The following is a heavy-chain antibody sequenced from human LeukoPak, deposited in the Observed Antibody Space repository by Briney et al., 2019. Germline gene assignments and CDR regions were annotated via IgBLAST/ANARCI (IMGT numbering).Heavy chain of an antibody. CDR2: IYYSGST. CDR1: GGSISSYY. Sequence: PSETLSLTCTGSGGSISSYYWSWIRHPPGKGREGIGYIYYSGSTNYNPSLKSRLNLSVDTSKNQFSLKLSSVTAADTAVYYCAGSSSWYYFDYWGQGTLVTVSS. D-gene: IGHD6-13*01. V-gene: IGHV4-59*01. J-gene: IGHJ4*02. CDR3: AGSSSWYYFDY.